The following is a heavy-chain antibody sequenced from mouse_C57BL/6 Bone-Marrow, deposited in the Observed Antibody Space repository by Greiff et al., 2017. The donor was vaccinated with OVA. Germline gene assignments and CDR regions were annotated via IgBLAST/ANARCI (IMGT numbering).Heavy chain of an antibody. CDR1: GYTFTSYW. D-gene: IGHD1-1*01. CDR3: ARGDYYGSSPRFDV. V-gene: IGHV1-72*01. J-gene: IGHJ1*03. CDR2: IDPNSGGT. Sequence: QVQLKQPGAELVKPGASVKLSCKASGYTFTSYWMHWVKQRPGRGLEWIGRIDPNSGGTKYNEKFKSKATLTVDKPSSTAYMQLSSLTSEDSAVYYCARGDYYGSSPRFDVWGTGTTVTVSS.